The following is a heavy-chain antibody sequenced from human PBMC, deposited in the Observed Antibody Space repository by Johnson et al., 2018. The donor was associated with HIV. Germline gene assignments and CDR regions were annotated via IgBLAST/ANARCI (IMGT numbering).Heavy chain of an antibody. CDR3: TDYNFWTKRAFDI. CDR1: GFTFSRYW. Sequence: VQLVESGGGLVQPGGSLRLSCVVSGFTFSRYWMSWVRQAPGKGLVWVSRINSDGSSTTYADSVKGRFTISRDNAKNTLFLQMNSLRAEDTAVYYCTDYNFWTKRAFDIWGQGTMVTVSS. V-gene: IGHV3-74*02. CDR2: INSDGSST. J-gene: IGHJ3*02. D-gene: IGHD3-3*01.